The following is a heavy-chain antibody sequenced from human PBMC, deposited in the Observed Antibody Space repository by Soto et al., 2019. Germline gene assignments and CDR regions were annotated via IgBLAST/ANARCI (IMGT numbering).Heavy chain of an antibody. V-gene: IGHV5-10-1*01. Sequence: PGESLKISCQVSGYSFTTYWISWVRQMPGKGLEWMGRIDPTDSYTRYSPSFEGHVAFSVDKSISTAYLQWSSLKASDSAMYFCARTCRGYSHIDYWGQGTLVTVSS. CDR3: ARTCRGYSHIDY. D-gene: IGHD5-18*01. CDR1: GYSFTTYW. CDR2: IDPTDSYT. J-gene: IGHJ4*02.